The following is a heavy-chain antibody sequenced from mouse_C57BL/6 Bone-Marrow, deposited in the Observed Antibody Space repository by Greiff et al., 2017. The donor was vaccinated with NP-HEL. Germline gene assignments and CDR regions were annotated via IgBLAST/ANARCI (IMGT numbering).Heavy chain of an antibody. CDR3: ARERGWFAY. CDR2: IHPNSGST. CDR1: GYTFTSYW. J-gene: IGHJ3*01. Sequence: QVQLQQPGAELVKPGASVKLSCTASGYTFTSYWMHWVKQRPGQGLEWIGMIHPNSGSTNYNEKFKSKATLTIDKSTRHVYLQLSSLTSRDSAVYYCARERGWFAYWGQGTLVTVSA. V-gene: IGHV1-64*01.